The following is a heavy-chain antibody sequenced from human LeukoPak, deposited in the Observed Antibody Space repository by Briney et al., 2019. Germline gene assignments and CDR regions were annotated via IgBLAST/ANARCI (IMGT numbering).Heavy chain of an antibody. CDR1: GYTFTGYY. D-gene: IGHD5-18*01. J-gene: IGHJ4*02. Sequence: ASVKVFCKASGYTFTGYYIHWVRQAPGQGLEWMGWINPNTGDTDYAQKFKGRVTMTRDTSIGTAYMELSRLRSDDTAVFYCARPYSYDDPFDLWGQGTLVTVSS. V-gene: IGHV1-2*02. CDR2: INPNTGDT. CDR3: ARPYSYDDPFDL.